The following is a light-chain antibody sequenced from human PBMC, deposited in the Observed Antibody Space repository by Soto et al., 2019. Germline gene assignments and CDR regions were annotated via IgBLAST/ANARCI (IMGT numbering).Light chain of an antibody. CDR1: SSNIGSNV. V-gene: IGLV1-44*01. CDR2: SND. CDR3: AAWDDSLNGVV. J-gene: IGLJ2*01. Sequence: QSVLTQPPSESGTPGQRVAISCSGSSSNIGSNVVNWYQQVPGTAPKLLIYSNDQRPSGVPVRFSGSKSGTSASLAISGLQSEDEADYYCAAWDDSLNGVVFGGGTKVTVL.